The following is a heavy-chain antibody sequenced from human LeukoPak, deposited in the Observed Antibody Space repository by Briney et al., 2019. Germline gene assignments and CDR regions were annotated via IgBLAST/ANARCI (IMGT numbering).Heavy chain of an antibody. CDR3: ARESAYAFWY. V-gene: IGHV3-48*02. CDR1: GFTFSSSA. CDR2: ISSTSSTM. Sequence: GGSLRLSCAASGFTFSSSAMNWVRQAPGKGLEWVSYISSTSSTMYYADSVKGRFTISRDNAKNSLYLQMNSLRDEDTAVYYCARESAYAFWYWGQGTLVAVSS. D-gene: IGHD3-3*01. J-gene: IGHJ4*02.